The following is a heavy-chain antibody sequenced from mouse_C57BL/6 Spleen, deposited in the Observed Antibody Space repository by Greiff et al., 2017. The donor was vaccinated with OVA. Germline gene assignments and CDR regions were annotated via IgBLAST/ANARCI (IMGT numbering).Heavy chain of an antibody. Sequence: LQESGPELVKPGASVKISCKASGYSFTDYNMNWVKQSNGKSLEWIGVINPNYGTTSYNQKFKGKATLTVDQSSSTAYMQLNSLTSEDSAVYYCARGGDYDYPYWYFDVWGTGTTVTVSS. V-gene: IGHV1-39*01. CDR3: ARGGDYDYPYWYFDV. CDR1: GYSFTDYN. CDR2: INPNYGTT. D-gene: IGHD2-4*01. J-gene: IGHJ1*03.